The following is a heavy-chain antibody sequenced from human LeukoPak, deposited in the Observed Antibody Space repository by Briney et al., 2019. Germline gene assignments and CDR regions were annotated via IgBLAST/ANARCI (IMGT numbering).Heavy chain of an antibody. CDR2: ILYSGSP. CDR3: ARGRQWPPFYYYYYGMDV. J-gene: IGHJ6*02. Sequence: SETLSLTCTVSGGSITSYYWGWIRQPPGKGLEWVAYILYSGSPKYSPSLKSRVTTSLDMPKNQFSLKLSSVTAADTAVYYCARGRQWPPFYYYYYGMDVWGQGTTVTVSS. CDR1: GGSITSYY. D-gene: IGHD6-19*01. V-gene: IGHV4-59*12.